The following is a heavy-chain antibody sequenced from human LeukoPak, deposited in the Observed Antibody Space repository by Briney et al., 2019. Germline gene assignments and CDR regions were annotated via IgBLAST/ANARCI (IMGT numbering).Heavy chain of an antibody. J-gene: IGHJ4*02. CDR3: ARVAYGDYYFDY. D-gene: IGHD4-17*01. CDR1: GGSFSGYY. V-gene: IGHV4-34*01. CDR2: INHSGST. Sequence: SETLSLTCAVYGGSFSGYYWSWIRQPPGKGLEWIGEINHSGSTNYNPSLKSRVTISVDTSKNQFSLKVSSVTAADTAVYYCARVAYGDYYFDYWGQGTLVTVSS.